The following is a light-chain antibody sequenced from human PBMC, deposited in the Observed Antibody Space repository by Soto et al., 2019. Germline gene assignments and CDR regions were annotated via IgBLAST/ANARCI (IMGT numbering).Light chain of an antibody. Sequence: EIVLTQSPGTLSLSLGERATLSCRASQSVSSNYLGWYQQKPGQAPRLLIYAASSRATGIPDRFSGSGSGRDFTLTISRVEPEDFAMYYCQQFGSPPITFGQGTRLEIK. CDR2: AAS. CDR3: QQFGSPPIT. CDR1: QSVSSNY. J-gene: IGKJ5*01. V-gene: IGKV3-20*01.